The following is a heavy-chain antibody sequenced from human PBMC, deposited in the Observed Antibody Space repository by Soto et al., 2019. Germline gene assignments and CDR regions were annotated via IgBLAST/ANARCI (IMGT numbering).Heavy chain of an antibody. D-gene: IGHD6-6*01. Sequence: QVQLQQWGAGLLKPSETLSLTCAVYGGSFSGYYWSWIRQPPGKGLEWIGEINHSGSTNYNPSLKSRVPISVDTSKTQFPLKLSSVTAADTAVYYCARRGSSPRRSRYFDYWGQGTLVTVSS. CDR1: GGSFSGYY. CDR3: ARRGSSPRRSRYFDY. J-gene: IGHJ4*02. V-gene: IGHV4-34*01. CDR2: INHSGST.